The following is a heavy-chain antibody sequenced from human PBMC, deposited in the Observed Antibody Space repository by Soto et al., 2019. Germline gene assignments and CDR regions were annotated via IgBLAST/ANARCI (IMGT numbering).Heavy chain of an antibody. CDR1: GGTFSSYA. CDR2: IIPIFGTA. V-gene: IGHV1-69*01. Sequence: QVQLVQSGAEVKKPGSSVKVSCKASGGTFSSYAISWVRQAPGQGLEWMGGIIPIFGTANYAQKFQGRVTVTADETTSTAYMVLRSLRSGDTAVYYCAPPPIMVAARPYYYFGMDVWGQGTTVTGSS. J-gene: IGHJ6*02. CDR3: APPPIMVAARPYYYFGMDV. D-gene: IGHD6-6*01.